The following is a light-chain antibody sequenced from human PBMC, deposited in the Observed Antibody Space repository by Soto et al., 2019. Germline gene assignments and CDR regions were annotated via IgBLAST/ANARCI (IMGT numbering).Light chain of an antibody. CDR1: SSDVGAYDF. CDR2: EVS. CDR3: SSYTTTDPYV. J-gene: IGLJ1*01. Sequence: QSVLTQPASVSGSPGQSITISCTGTSSDVGAYDFVSWYQQHPGKAPKYLIYEVSNRPSGVSDRFSGSKSGTTASLTISGLQAEDEADYYCSSYTTTDPYVSGTGTKVTVL. V-gene: IGLV2-14*01.